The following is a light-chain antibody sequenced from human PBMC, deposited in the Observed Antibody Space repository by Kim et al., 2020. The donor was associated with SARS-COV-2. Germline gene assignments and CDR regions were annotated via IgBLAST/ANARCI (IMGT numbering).Light chain of an antibody. V-gene: IGKV1-5*03. Sequence: SASLGDKVTITCRASQSISSWLAWYQQKPGKAPKLLIYKASTLESGVPSRFRGSGSGTEFTLTISSLQPDDFATYYCQQYDDYMYTFGQGTKLEI. CDR3: QQYDDYMYT. CDR2: KAS. CDR1: QSISSW. J-gene: IGKJ2*01.